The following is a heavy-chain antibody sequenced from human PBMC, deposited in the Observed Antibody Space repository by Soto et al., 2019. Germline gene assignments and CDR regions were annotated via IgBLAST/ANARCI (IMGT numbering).Heavy chain of an antibody. Sequence: GGSLRLSCVASGFTFTTHAMSWVRQPPGKGLEWVSTFSGSGGNIYYAEAVKGRLTISRDDSENTLYLQMNSLRVEDTAVYYCAKDPPWTVGPLAMDVWGQGTTVTVSS. J-gene: IGHJ6*02. D-gene: IGHD3-10*01. CDR3: AKDPPWTVGPLAMDV. CDR1: GFTFTTHA. CDR2: FSGSGGNI. V-gene: IGHV3-23*01.